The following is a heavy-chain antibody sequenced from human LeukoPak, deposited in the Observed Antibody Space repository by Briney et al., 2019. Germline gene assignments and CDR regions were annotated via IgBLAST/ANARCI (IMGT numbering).Heavy chain of an antibody. CDR2: IWYDGSNK. Sequence: GGSLRLSCAASGFTFISYGMHWVRQAPGKGLEWVAVIWYDGSNKYYADSVKGRFTISRDNSKNTLYLQMNSLRAEDTAVYYCARAPYCSSTSCYWFDPWGQGTLVTVSS. D-gene: IGHD2-2*01. J-gene: IGHJ5*02. V-gene: IGHV3-33*01. CDR1: GFTFISYG. CDR3: ARAPYCSSTSCYWFDP.